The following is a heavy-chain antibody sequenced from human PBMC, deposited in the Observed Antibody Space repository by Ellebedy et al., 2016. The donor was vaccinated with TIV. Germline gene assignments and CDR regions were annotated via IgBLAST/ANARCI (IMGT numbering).Heavy chain of an antibody. J-gene: IGHJ4*02. D-gene: IGHD6-13*01. CDR3: AKAIKMQQLGFVPPPSDY. Sequence: GGSLRLSCAASGFTFSSYAMHWVRQAPGKGLEWVAVISYDGSNKYYADSVTGRFTISRDNSKNTLYLQMNSLRAEDTAVYYCAKAIKMQQLGFVPPPSDYWGQGTLVTVSS. CDR2: ISYDGSNK. CDR1: GFTFSSYA. V-gene: IGHV3-30*07.